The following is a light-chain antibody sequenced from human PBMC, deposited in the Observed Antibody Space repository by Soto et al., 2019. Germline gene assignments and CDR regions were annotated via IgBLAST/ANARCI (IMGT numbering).Light chain of an antibody. J-gene: IGKJ3*01. CDR3: QKYSSVPV. CDR2: AAS. Sequence: IQMTQSPPSLSASVGDRVTITCRASQDIGNFVAWYQQKPGKAPKLLIYAASTLQSGVPSRFSGSGSGTDFTLTINSLQPEDVATYSCQKYSSVPVFGPGTKVEIK. V-gene: IGKV1-27*01. CDR1: QDIGNF.